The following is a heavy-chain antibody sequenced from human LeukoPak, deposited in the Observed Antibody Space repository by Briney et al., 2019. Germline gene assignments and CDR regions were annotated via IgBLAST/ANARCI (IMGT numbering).Heavy chain of an antibody. V-gene: IGHV3-30*02. CDR1: GFTFNNYG. J-gene: IGHJ6*02. CDR3: AREDAYYYYYGMDV. Sequence: PGGSLRLSCAASGFTFNNYGMHWVRQAPGKGLEWVSFIRLDGTNQYYSDSVKGRFTISRDNAKNSLYLQMNSLRAEDTAVYYCAREDAYYYYYGMDVWGQGTTVTVSS. CDR2: IRLDGTNQ.